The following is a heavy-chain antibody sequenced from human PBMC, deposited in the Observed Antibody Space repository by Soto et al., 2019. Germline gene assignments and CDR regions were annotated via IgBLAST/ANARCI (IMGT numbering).Heavy chain of an antibody. CDR2: ISYDGSNK. D-gene: IGHD2-2*01. CDR3: ARDHSTSLLYYYGMDV. CDR1: GFTFSSYA. V-gene: IGHV3-30-3*01. Sequence: GGSLRLSCAASGFTFSSYAMHWVRQAPGKGLEWVAVISYDGSNKYYADSVKGRFTISRDNSKNTLYPQMNSLRAEDTAVYYCARDHSTSLLYYYGMDVWGQGTTVTVSS. J-gene: IGHJ6*02.